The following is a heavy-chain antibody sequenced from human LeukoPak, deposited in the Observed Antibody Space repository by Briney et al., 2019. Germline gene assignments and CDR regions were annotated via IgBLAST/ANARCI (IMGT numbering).Heavy chain of an antibody. J-gene: IGHJ4*02. V-gene: IGHV1-69*13. Sequence: GASVKVSCKASGGTFSSYAISWVRQAPGQGLEWMGGIIPIFGTANYAKKFRGRVTITADESTSTAYMELSSLRSEDTAVYYCALYYYGSGSYYTPFDCWGQGTLVTVSS. CDR1: GGTFSSYA. CDR2: IIPIFGTA. CDR3: ALYYYGSGSYYTPFDC. D-gene: IGHD3-10*01.